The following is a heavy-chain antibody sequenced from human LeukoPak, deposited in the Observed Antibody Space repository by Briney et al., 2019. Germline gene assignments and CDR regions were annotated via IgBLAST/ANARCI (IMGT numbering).Heavy chain of an antibody. V-gene: IGHV3-7*03. Sequence: GGSLRLSCEGSAFIFSGHWMNWVRQTPGKGLEWVASIKEDGSERQYVDSVKGRFSISRDNTKGSLFLQLNSLRAEDTAVYYCATYYSGSSNWFDPWGQGTLVTVSS. CDR1: AFIFSGHW. J-gene: IGHJ5*02. CDR2: IKEDGSER. D-gene: IGHD1-26*01. CDR3: ATYYSGSSNWFDP.